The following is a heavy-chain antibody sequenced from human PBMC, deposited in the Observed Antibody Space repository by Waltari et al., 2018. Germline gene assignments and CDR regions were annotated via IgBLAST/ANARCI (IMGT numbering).Heavy chain of an antibody. Sequence: QVPLAQSGAEVKKPWSSVKVSCQASGGPFSSYAPSWARQAPGEGLEWVGRIIPIVEKTNYAQKFQGRVTMTAEPSTITAYMELSSLRSDDTAVYFCAREKLGGGPGVNYFDSWGQGTLVTVSS. J-gene: IGHJ4*02. D-gene: IGHD2-15*01. V-gene: IGHV1-69*04. CDR3: AREKLGGGPGVNYFDS. CDR1: GGPFSSYA. CDR2: IIPIVEKT.